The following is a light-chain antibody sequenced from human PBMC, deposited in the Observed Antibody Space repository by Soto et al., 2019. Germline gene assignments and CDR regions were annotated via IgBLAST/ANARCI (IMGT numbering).Light chain of an antibody. V-gene: IGKV1-27*01. CDR3: QRYNSAPWA. CDR2: AAS. CDR1: QGISNY. J-gene: IGKJ1*01. Sequence: DIQMTQSPSSLSASVGDRVTITCRASQGISNYLAWYQQKPGKVPKLLIYAASTLQSGLPSRFSGSGSGTDFTLTISSQQPEDVATYYRQRYNSAPWAFGQGTKVEIK.